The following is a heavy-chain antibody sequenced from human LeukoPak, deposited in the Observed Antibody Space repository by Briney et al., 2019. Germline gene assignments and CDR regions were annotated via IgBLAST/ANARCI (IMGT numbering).Heavy chain of an antibody. CDR1: GYTFTGYY. V-gene: IGHV1-2*02. J-gene: IGHJ3*02. D-gene: IGHD3-22*01. CDR3: ARGSYDSSGYYFAYDAFDI. Sequence: ASVRVSCKASGYTFTGYYMHWVRQAPGQGLEWMGWINPNSGGTNYAQKFQGRVTMTRDTSISTAYMELSRLRSDDTAVYYCARGSYDSSGYYFAYDAFDIWGQGTMVTVSS. CDR2: INPNSGGT.